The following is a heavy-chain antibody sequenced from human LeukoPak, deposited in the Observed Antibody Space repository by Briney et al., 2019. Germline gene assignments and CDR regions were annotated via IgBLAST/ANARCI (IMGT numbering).Heavy chain of an antibody. Sequence: ASVKVSCKTSGYTFFSYGITWVRQAPGQGLEWMGWISANNGDTKYAPKFQGRVTMTTESNTRTAYLDVRSLRSDDTAVYYCARVLVHSGTTDFWGQGTLITVAS. J-gene: IGHJ4*02. D-gene: IGHD1-1*01. CDR3: ARVLVHSGTTDF. V-gene: IGHV1-18*01. CDR1: GYTFFSYG. CDR2: ISANNGDT.